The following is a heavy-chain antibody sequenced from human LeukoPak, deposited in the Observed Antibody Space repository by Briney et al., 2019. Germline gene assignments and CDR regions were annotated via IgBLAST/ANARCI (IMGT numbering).Heavy chain of an antibody. Sequence: SETLSLTCTVSGYSISSGYYWGWIRQSPGKGLEWIGRSDHGGRTDYNPSLGSRVIVSVDTSKHHFSLKMSSVTAADTAVYYCARDLASCAGDCYSDGFDYWGQGALVTVSS. CDR2: SDHGGRT. V-gene: IGHV4-38-2*02. CDR1: GYSISSGYY. D-gene: IGHD2-21*02. J-gene: IGHJ4*02. CDR3: ARDLASCAGDCYSDGFDY.